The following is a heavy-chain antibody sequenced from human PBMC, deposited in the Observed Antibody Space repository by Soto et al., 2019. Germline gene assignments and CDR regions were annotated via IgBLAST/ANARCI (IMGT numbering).Heavy chain of an antibody. CDR3: ARGGDVVVVAATFDY. D-gene: IGHD2-15*01. J-gene: IGHJ4*02. CDR1: VFTFSSYG. Sequence: QVQLVESVGGVVQPGRSLRLSCAASVFTFSSYGMRWVRQAPGKGLEWVAVIWYDGSNKYYADSVKGRFTISRDNSKNTLYLQMNSLRAEDTAVYYCARGGDVVVVAATFDYWGQGTLVTVSS. V-gene: IGHV3-33*01. CDR2: IWYDGSNK.